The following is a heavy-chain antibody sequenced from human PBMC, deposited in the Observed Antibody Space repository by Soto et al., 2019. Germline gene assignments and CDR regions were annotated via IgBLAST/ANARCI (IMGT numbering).Heavy chain of an antibody. J-gene: IGHJ1*01. CDR3: ARFTEQLEYFQH. D-gene: IGHD6-6*01. V-gene: IGHV1-69*01. CDR1: GGTFSSYA. Sequence: QVQLVQSGAEVKKPGSSVKVSCKASGGTFSSYAITWVRQAPGQGLEWMGGIIPIFGTANYAQKFQGRVTMTADESTSTAYMELSSLRSEDTAVYYCARFTEQLEYFQHWGQGTLVTVSS. CDR2: IIPIFGTA.